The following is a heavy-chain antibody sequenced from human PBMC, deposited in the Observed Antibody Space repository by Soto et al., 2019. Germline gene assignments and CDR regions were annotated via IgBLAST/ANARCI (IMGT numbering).Heavy chain of an antibody. CDR1: GGSISSGDYY. V-gene: IGHV4-30-4*01. Sequence: PSETLSLTCTVSGGSISSGDYYWSWIRQPPGKGLEWIGYIYYSGSTYYNPSLKSRVTISVDTSKNQFSLKLSSVTAADTAVYYCARELGIAAAGTFWFDPWGQGTLVTVSS. D-gene: IGHD6-13*01. CDR2: IYYSGST. J-gene: IGHJ5*02. CDR3: ARELGIAAAGTFWFDP.